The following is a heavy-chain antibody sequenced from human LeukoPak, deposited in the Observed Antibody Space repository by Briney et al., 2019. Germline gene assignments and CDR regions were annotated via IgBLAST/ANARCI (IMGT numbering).Heavy chain of an antibody. CDR3: ARVGNWNYALVNYYFDY. CDR1: GGSISSYY. J-gene: IGHJ4*02. V-gene: IGHV4-59*01. D-gene: IGHD1-20*01. Sequence: SETLSLTCTVSGGSISSYYWIWMRQPPGKGLEWIGYIHYSGNTNHNPSLKSRVTISVDTSKNQFSLKLTSVTAADTAVYYCARVGNWNYALVNYYFDYWGQGTLVTVSS. CDR2: IHYSGNT.